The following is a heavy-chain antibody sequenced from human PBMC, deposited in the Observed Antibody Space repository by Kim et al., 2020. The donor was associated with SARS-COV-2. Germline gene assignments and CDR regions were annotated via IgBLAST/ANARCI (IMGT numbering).Heavy chain of an antibody. CDR3: AKAAGIGPRIAAAAVDY. CDR2: ISGSGGST. D-gene: IGHD6-13*01. V-gene: IGHV3-23*01. CDR1: GFTFSSYA. Sequence: GGSLRLSCAASGFTFSSYAMSWVRQAPGKGLEWVSAISGSGGSTYYADSVKGRFTISRDNSKNTLYLQMNSLRAEDTAVYYCAKAAGIGPRIAAAAVDYWGQGTLVTVSS. J-gene: IGHJ4*02.